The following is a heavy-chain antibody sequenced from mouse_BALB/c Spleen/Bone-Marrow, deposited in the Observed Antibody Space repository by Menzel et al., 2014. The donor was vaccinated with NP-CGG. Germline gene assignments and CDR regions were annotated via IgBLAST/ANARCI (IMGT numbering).Heavy chain of an antibody. J-gene: IGHJ2*01. V-gene: IGHV1S81*02. CDR2: INPSNGGT. D-gene: IGHD2-3*01. CDR1: GYTFTSYW. Sequence: VQLQESGAELVRPGVSVKLSCKASGYTFTSYWMHWIKQRPEQGLERIGEINPSNGGTNYNEKFKSKATLTVDKSSSTAYMQPSSLTSEGSAVYYCARSGDGYYVDYFDYWGQGTTLTVSS. CDR3: ARSGDGYYVDYFDY.